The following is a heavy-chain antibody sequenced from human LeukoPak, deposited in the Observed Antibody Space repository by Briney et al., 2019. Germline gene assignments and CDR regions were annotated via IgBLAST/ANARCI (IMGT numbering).Heavy chain of an antibody. CDR2: ISGSGGST. Sequence: GGSLRLSCAASGFTFSSYAMSWVRQAPGKGLEWVSAISGSGGSTYYADSVKGRFTISRDNSKNTLFLQMNSLRAEDTAVYYCAKGDYNNYYYYYMDVWGKGTTVTVSS. CDR3: AKGDYNNYYYYYMDV. J-gene: IGHJ6*03. D-gene: IGHD4-11*01. V-gene: IGHV3-23*01. CDR1: GFTFSSYA.